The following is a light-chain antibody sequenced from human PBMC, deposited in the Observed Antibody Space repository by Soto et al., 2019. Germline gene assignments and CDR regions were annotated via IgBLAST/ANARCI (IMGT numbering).Light chain of an antibody. J-gene: IGKJ2*01. CDR2: GAS. Sequence: EIVLTQPPGTLSLSPGERATLSCKASQSVSSSYLAWYQQKPGQAPRLLIYGASSRATGIPDRFSGSGSGTDFTLTISRLEPEDLAVYYCHQYGSSPLYTFGQGTTLEIK. CDR1: QSVSSSY. CDR3: HQYGSSPLYT. V-gene: IGKV3-20*01.